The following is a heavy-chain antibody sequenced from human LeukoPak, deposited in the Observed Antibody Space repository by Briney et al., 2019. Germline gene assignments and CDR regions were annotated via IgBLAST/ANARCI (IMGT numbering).Heavy chain of an antibody. CDR3: RAVADTRLDY. CDR2: IYYSGST. V-gene: IGHV4-39*07. D-gene: IGHD6-19*01. Sequence: SETLSLTCTVSGGSISSYYWSWIRQPPGKGLEWIGSIYYSGSTYYNPSLKSRVTISADTSKNQFSLKLSSVTAADTAVYYGRAVADTRLDYWGQGTLVTVSS. CDR1: GGSISSYY. J-gene: IGHJ4*02.